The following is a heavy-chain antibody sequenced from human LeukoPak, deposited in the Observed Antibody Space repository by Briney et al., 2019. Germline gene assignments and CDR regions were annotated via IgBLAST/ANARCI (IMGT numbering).Heavy chain of an antibody. J-gene: IGHJ4*02. D-gene: IGHD3-10*01. CDR3: ARAPPYYGSGKYFDY. V-gene: IGHV3-11*01. CDR1: GFIFSDYY. CDR2: ISSSGSTI. Sequence: GGSLRLSCAASGFIFSDYYMNWIRQAPGKGLEWVSYISSSGSTIDYADSVKGRFTISRDNAKNSLFLQMNSLRAEDTAVYYCARAPPYYGSGKYFDYWGQGTLVTVSS.